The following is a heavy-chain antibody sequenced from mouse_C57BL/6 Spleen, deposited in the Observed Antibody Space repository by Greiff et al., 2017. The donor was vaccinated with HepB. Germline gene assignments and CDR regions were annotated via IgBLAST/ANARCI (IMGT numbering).Heavy chain of an antibody. D-gene: IGHD2-4*01. Sequence: EVQRVESGGGLVQPGGSLSLSCAASGFTFTDYYMSWVRQPPGKALEWLGFIRNKANGYTTEYSASVKGRFTISRDNSQSILYLQMNALRAEDSATYYCARSTLSTMMGTWFAYWGQGTLVTVSA. CDR3: ARSTLSTMMGTWFAY. CDR2: IRNKANGYTT. CDR1: GFTFTDYY. V-gene: IGHV7-3*01. J-gene: IGHJ3*01.